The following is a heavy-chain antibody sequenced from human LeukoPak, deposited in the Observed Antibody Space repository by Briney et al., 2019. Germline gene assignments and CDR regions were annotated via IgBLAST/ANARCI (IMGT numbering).Heavy chain of an antibody. J-gene: IGHJ4*02. CDR2: IYSGGST. D-gene: IGHD6-13*01. CDR3: ASTGSSSTWSF. CDR1: GFTVSSNY. Sequence: GGSLRLSCAASGFTVSSNYMSGVRQAPGKGLEWVSVIYSGGSTYYADSVRGRFTTSRDKSMNTLYLQMNRLRAEDTAVYYCASTGSSSTWSFGGQGTLVTVSS. V-gene: IGHV3-66*01.